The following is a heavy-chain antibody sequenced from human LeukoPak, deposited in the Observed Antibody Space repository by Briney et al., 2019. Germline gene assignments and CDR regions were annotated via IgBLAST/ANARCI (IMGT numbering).Heavy chain of an antibody. CDR3: ARQKVSSTWGQGPIYFDY. CDR1: GGSISSGGYY. CDR2: IYYSGST. D-gene: IGHD6-6*01. J-gene: IGHJ4*02. V-gene: IGHV4-61*08. Sequence: SETLSLTCTVSGGSISSGGYYWSWIRQPPGKGLEWIGYIYYSGSTNYNPSLKSRVTISVDTSKNQFSLKLSSVTAADTAVYYCARQKVSSTWGQGPIYFDYWGQGTLVTVSS.